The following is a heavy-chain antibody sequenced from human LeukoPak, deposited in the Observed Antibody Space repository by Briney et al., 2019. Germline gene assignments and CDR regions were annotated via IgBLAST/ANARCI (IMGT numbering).Heavy chain of an antibody. CDR2: INPNSGGT. D-gene: IGHD3-3*01. J-gene: IGHJ4*02. Sequence: ASVKVSCKASGYTFTGYYMHWVRQAPGQGLEWMGWINPNSGGTNYAQKFQGRVTMTRDTSISTAYMELSRLRSDDTAVYYCARPKGKAYYDFWSGYPDEYYFDYWGQGTLVTVSS. CDR1: GYTFTGYY. CDR3: ARPKGKAYYDFWSGYPDEYYFDY. V-gene: IGHV1-2*02.